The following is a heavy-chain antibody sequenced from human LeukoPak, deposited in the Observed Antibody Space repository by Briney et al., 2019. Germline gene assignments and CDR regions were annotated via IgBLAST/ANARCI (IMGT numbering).Heavy chain of an antibody. V-gene: IGHV3-30*18. CDR1: GFTFSRYG. Sequence: QSGRSLRLSCAASGFTFSRYGMHWVRQAPGKGLEWVAVISYDGSNKYYADSVKGRFTISRDNSKNTLYLQMNSLRAEDTAAYYCAKSGGTSSSGLGYWGQGTLVTVSS. CDR2: ISYDGSNK. J-gene: IGHJ4*02. D-gene: IGHD6-19*01. CDR3: AKSGGTSSSGLGY.